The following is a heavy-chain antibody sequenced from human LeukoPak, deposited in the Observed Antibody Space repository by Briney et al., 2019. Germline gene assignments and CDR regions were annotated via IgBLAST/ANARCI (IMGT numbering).Heavy chain of an antibody. Sequence: ASVKVSCKASGYTFTNYGISWVRQAPGQGLEWMGWISVYNGYTSYAHNLQGRVTLTTDTSTSTAYMELRSLTSDDTAMYYCARTGYDQHKFDYWGQGSLVIVSS. D-gene: IGHD5-12*01. J-gene: IGHJ4*02. V-gene: IGHV1-18*01. CDR3: ARTGYDQHKFDY. CDR2: ISVYNGYT. CDR1: GYTFTNYG.